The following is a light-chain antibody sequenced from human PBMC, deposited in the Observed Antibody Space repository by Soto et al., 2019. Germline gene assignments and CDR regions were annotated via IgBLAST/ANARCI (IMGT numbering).Light chain of an antibody. V-gene: IGLV2-8*01. Sequence: QSVLTQPPSASGSPGQSVTISCTGTSSDIGGYNYVSWYQQPPGKAPKLMIYEVTKRPSGVPDRFSGSKSGNTASLTVSGLQAEDDADYYCSSCGRNFHVVFGGGTKLTVL. CDR1: SSDIGGYNY. CDR2: EVT. CDR3: SSCGRNFHVV. J-gene: IGLJ2*01.